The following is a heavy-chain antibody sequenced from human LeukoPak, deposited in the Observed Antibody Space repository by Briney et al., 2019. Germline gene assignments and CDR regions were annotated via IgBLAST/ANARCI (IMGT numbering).Heavy chain of an antibody. CDR2: ISGSSTNT. CDR3: MRHPAEGDY. J-gene: IGHJ4*02. Sequence: GGSLRLSCAASGFTFRTFAMSWVRQAPGKGLESVSYISGSSTNTNYADSVKGRFTISRDNAKNSLYLQMNSLRPEDTAVYYCMRHPAEGDYWGQGTLVTVYS. V-gene: IGHV3-11*03. D-gene: IGHD2-15*01. CDR1: GFTFRTFA.